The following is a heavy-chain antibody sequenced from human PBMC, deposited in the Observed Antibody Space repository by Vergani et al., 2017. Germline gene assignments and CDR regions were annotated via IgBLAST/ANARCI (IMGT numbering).Heavy chain of an antibody. D-gene: IGHD2-15*01. CDR2: IRSKANSYAT. CDR1: GFTFSGSA. Sequence: EVQLVESGGGLVQPGGSLKLSCAASGFTFSGSAMHWVRQASGKGLEWVGRIRSKANSYATAYAASVKGRFTISRDDSKNTAYLQMNSLKTEDTAVYYCTRGYCSGVSGYLDYWGQGTLVTVSS. V-gene: IGHV3-73*02. CDR3: TRGYCSGVSGYLDY. J-gene: IGHJ4*02.